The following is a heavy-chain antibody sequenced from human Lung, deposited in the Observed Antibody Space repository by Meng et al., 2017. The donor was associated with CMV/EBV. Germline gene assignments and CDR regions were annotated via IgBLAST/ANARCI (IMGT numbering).Heavy chain of an antibody. Sequence: GGSLRLSCAASGFNFDDYAMHWVRQAPGKGLEWVSGISWNSGTRGYAASVKGRITISRDNAKNVLYLQMNSLRPEDTALYYCARVGLAMDVWGQGTTVTVSS. V-gene: IGHV3-9*01. CDR1: GFNFDDYA. CDR3: ARVGLAMDV. J-gene: IGHJ6*02. CDR2: ISWNSGTR.